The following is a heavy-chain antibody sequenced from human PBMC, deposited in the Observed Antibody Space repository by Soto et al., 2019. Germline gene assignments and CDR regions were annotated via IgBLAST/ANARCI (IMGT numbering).Heavy chain of an antibody. D-gene: IGHD5-18*01. V-gene: IGHV3-30*18. Sequence: QVQLVESGGGVVQPGRSLRLSCAASGFTFSSYGMHWVRQAPGKGLEWVAVISFDGNDKDYADSVKGRFTISRDNSKNTLYVQMNSLRPDDTAVYYGAKPTLGGGYSFGPLLSWGQGTLVTVSS. CDR1: GFTFSSYG. CDR3: AKPTLGGGYSFGPLLS. J-gene: IGHJ5*02. CDR2: ISFDGNDK.